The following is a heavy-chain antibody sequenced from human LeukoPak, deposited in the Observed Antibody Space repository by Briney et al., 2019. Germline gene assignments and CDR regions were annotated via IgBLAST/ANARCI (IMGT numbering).Heavy chain of an antibody. Sequence: SGPALVKPTQTLTLTCTFSGFSLSTSGMCVSWVRRPPGKALEWLALIDWDDDKYYSTSLKTRLTISKDTSKNQVVLTMTNMDPVDTATYYCARIPLGDYYYGMDVWGQGTTVTVSS. CDR2: IDWDDDK. V-gene: IGHV2-70*20. CDR1: GFSLSTSGMC. J-gene: IGHJ6*02. CDR3: ARIPLGDYYYGMDV. D-gene: IGHD3-16*01.